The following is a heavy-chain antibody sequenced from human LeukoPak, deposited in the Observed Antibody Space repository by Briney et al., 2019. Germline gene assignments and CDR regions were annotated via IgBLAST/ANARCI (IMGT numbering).Heavy chain of an antibody. CDR2: ISGSGGST. V-gene: IGHV3-23*01. CDR3: AKDSGDPDFGELDDGYFDY. Sequence: PGRSLRLSCAASGFTFSSYAMSWVRQAPGKGLEWVSAISGSGGSTYYADSVKGRFTISRDNSKNTLYLQMNSLRAEDTAVYYCAKDSGDPDFGELDDGYFDYWGQGTLVTVSS. D-gene: IGHD3-10*01. J-gene: IGHJ4*02. CDR1: GFTFSSYA.